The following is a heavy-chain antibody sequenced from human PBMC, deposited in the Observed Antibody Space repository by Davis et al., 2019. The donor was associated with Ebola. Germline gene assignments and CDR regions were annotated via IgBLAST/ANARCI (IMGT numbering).Heavy chain of an antibody. CDR3: AGFLAAAGYDY. J-gene: IGHJ4*02. V-gene: IGHV4-59*08. D-gene: IGHD6-13*01. CDR1: GGSISSYY. Sequence: PSETLSLTCTVSGGSISSYYWSWIRQPPGKGLEWIGYIYYSGSTNYNPSLKSRVTISVDTSKNQFSLKLSSVTAADTAVYYCAGFLAAAGYDYWGQGTLVTVSS. CDR2: IYYSGST.